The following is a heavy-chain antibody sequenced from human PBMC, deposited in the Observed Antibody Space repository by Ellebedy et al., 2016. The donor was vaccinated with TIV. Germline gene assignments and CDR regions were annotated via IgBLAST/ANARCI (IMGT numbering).Heavy chain of an antibody. J-gene: IGHJ4*02. Sequence: GGSLRLSXAASGFTFSSHCMHWVRQAPGKGLLWVSRITSNGSSVAYADSVKGRFTVSRDNAKNTLHLHMNSLRADDTAVYYCARDPGLSGGGYFYFDSWGQGTLVTVSS. CDR2: ITSNGSSV. D-gene: IGHD2-21*01. CDR1: GFTFSSHC. CDR3: ARDPGLSGGGYFYFDS. V-gene: IGHV3-74*01.